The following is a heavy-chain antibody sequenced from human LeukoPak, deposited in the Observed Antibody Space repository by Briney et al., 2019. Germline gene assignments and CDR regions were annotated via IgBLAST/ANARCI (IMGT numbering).Heavy chain of an antibody. J-gene: IGHJ3*02. Sequence: GASVKVSCKASGYTFTSYGISWVRQAPGQGLEWMGWISAYNGNTNYAQKLQGRVTMTTDTSTSTAYMELRSLRSDDTAVYYCARECGGGDCHDAFDIWGQGTMVTVSS. CDR3: ARECGGGDCHDAFDI. V-gene: IGHV1-18*01. CDR2: ISAYNGNT. D-gene: IGHD2-21*02. CDR1: GYTFTSYG.